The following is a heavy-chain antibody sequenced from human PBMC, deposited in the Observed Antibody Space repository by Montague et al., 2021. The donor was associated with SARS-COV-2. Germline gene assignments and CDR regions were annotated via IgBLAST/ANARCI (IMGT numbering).Heavy chain of an antibody. CDR3: ARGGGYYNYGLEV. CDR1: AGSVNSCTYY. J-gene: IGHJ6*02. CDR2: VYYNGDI. D-gene: IGHD3-22*01. V-gene: IGHV4-61*01. Sequence: SETLSLTCSVSAGSVNSCTYYWNWIRQPPGKGLEWIGYVYYNGDIKHNPSLKSRVSLSLDTSMNQFSLKVTSVTAADTAVYYCARGGGYYNYGLEVWGPGTTVTVSS.